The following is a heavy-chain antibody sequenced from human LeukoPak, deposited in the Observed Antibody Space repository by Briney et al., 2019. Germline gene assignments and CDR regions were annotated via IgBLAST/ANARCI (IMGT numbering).Heavy chain of an antibody. V-gene: IGHV3-23*01. Sequence: GGSLRLSCAASGFTFSTYAMSWVRQTPRRGLQWVAAISGDNPGTYHANSVKGRFTISRDNSKNTLHLQMSGLRAEDTARYYCAKAPVGHCSGAFCYHFDSWGQGTLVTVSS. J-gene: IGHJ4*02. CDR2: ISGDNPGT. CDR3: AKAPVGHCSGAFCYHFDS. D-gene: IGHD2-15*01. CDR1: GFTFSTYA.